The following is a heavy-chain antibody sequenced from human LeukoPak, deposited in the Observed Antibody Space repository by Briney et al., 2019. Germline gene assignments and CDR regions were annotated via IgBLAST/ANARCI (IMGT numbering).Heavy chain of an antibody. Sequence: ASVKVSCKASGYSFPTSGITWVRQAPGQGLEWLGWISPYSGNAHYAQKVQGRLTMTTDTSTSTAYMELRSLRSDDTAVYYCARGVYCCGYYYGWYFDYWGQGTLVTVSS. V-gene: IGHV1-18*01. CDR3: ARGVYCCGYYYGWYFDY. CDR2: ISPYSGNA. J-gene: IGHJ4*02. D-gene: IGHD3-10*01. CDR1: GYSFPTSG.